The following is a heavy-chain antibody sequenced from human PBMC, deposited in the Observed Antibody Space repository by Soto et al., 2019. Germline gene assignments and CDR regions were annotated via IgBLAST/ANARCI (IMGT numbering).Heavy chain of an antibody. CDR1: GGSISSYY. Sequence: SETLSLTCTVSGGSISSYYWTWIRQPPGKGLEWIGFMYNSGSTHYNPSLKSRVTISVDTSKNQFSLKLSSVTAADTAVYYCASQHYYDSSGYYVVYWGQGTLVTVSS. V-gene: IGHV4-4*08. J-gene: IGHJ4*02. CDR3: ASQHYYDSSGYYVVY. D-gene: IGHD3-22*01. CDR2: MYNSGST.